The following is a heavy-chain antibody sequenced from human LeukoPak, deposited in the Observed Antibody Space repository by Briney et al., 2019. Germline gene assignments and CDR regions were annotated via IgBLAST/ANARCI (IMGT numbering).Heavy chain of an antibody. CDR3: AKTDYGDYSFDY. Sequence: ASVKVSCKASGGTFSSYAISWVRQAPGQGLEWMGGIIPIFGTANYAQKFQGRVTITADESTSTAYMELSSLRSEDTAVYYCAKTDYGDYSFDYWGQGTLVTVSS. CDR2: IIPIFGTA. CDR1: GGTFSSYA. D-gene: IGHD4-17*01. J-gene: IGHJ4*02. V-gene: IGHV1-69*01.